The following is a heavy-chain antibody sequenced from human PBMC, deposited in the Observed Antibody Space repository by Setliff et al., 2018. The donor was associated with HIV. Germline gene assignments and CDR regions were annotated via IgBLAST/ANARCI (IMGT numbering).Heavy chain of an antibody. CDR3: ARCAIVLVPAYFDP. V-gene: IGHV4-31*03. D-gene: IGHD2-2*01. CDR1: GNSINSGGYY. CDR2: IYSSGAT. J-gene: IGHJ5*02. Sequence: LSLTCTVSGNSINSGGYYWSWIRHRPGKGLEWIGYIYSSGATYYNPSLKNRLTISVDTSKSQFSLKLSSVTAADTAVYYCARCAIVLVPAYFDPWGQGTLVTVS.